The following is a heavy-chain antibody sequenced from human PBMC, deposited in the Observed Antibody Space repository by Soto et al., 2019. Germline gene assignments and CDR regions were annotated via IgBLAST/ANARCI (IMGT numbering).Heavy chain of an antibody. Sequence: SETLSLTCTVSGGSTSSDNYWSWIRQPPGKGLEWIGHIYYSGNTDYNPPLKSRLAISIDTSKNEFSLRLTSVTAADTAVYYCARSHYTYGLLIDYWGPGTLVTVSS. V-gene: IGHV4-30-4*01. CDR3: ARSHYTYGLLIDY. D-gene: IGHD2-8*01. CDR2: IYYSGNT. CDR1: GGSTSSDNY. J-gene: IGHJ4*02.